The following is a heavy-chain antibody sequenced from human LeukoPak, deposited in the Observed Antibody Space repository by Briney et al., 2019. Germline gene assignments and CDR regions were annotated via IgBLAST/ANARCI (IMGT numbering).Heavy chain of an antibody. D-gene: IGHD3-10*01. V-gene: IGHV3-23*01. CDR2: FSSSDGST. CDR1: GFTFSSFG. Sequence: GGTLRLSCAASGFTFSSFGMTWVRQAPGKGLEWVSGFSSSDGSTYYADSVKGRFTISRDNSKNTLYLQMNSLRDEDTAVYYCGRGRLYGSGTYYVFDYWGRGTLVTVSS. CDR3: GRGRLYGSGTYYVFDY. J-gene: IGHJ4*02.